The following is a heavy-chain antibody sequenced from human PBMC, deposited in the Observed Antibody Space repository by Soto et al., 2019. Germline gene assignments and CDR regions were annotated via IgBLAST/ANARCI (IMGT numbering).Heavy chain of an antibody. V-gene: IGHV1-69*02. CDR3: ASLGGSSSSRPVEYYYYMDV. Sequence: ASVKVSCKASGGTFSSYTISWVRQAPGQGLEWMGRIIPILGIANYAQKFQGRVTITADKSTSTAYMELSSLRSEDTAVYYCASLGGSSSSRPVEYYYYMDVWGKGTTVTVSS. D-gene: IGHD6-6*01. J-gene: IGHJ6*03. CDR2: IIPILGIA. CDR1: GGTFSSYT.